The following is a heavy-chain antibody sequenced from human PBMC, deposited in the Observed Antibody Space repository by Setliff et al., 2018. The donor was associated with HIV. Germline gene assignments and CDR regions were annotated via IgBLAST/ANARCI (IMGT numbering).Heavy chain of an antibody. CDR3: ARWSLFVTKIVVVPREDAFDI. CDR2: ISAYNGNT. D-gene: IGHD3-22*01. V-gene: IGHV1-18*01. Sequence: ASVKVSCKASGYTFTSYGISWVRQAPGQGLEWMGWISAYNGNTNYAQKLQGRVTMTTDTSTSTAYMELRSLRSDDTAVYYCARWSLFVTKIVVVPREDAFDIWGQGTMVTVSS. J-gene: IGHJ3*02. CDR1: GYTFTSYG.